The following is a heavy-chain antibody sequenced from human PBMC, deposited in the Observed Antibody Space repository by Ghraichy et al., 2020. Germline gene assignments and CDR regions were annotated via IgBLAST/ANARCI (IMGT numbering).Heavy chain of an antibody. CDR1: GFTFDDYA. J-gene: IGHJ4*02. CDR2: ISWNSGSI. CDR3: AKDSTVAGSGVDY. V-gene: IGHV3-9*01. Sequence: GGSLRLSCAASGFTFDDYAMHWVRQAPGKGLEWVSGISWNSGSIGYADSVKGRFTISRDNAKNSLYLQMNSLRAEDTALYYCAKDSTVAGSGVDYWGQGTLVTVSS. D-gene: IGHD6-19*01.